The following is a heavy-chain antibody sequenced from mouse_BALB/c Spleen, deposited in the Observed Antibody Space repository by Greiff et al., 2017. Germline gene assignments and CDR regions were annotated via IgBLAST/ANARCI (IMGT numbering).Heavy chain of an antibody. V-gene: IGHV1-4*01. J-gene: IGHJ4*01. D-gene: IGHD2-3*01. CDR3: AREGIMRTDAMDY. CDR1: GYTFTSYT. Sequence: VQLQQSGADLARPGASVKMSCKASGYTFTSYTMHWVKQRPGQGLEWIGYINPSSGYTNYNQKFKDKATLTADKSSSTAYMQLSSLTSEDSAVYYCAREGIMRTDAMDYWGQGTSVTVSS. CDR2: INPSSGYT.